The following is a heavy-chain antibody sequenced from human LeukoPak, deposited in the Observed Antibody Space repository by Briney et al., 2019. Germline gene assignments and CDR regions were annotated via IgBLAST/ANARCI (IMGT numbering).Heavy chain of an antibody. CDR2: INSDGSST. V-gene: IGHV3-74*01. CDR1: GYTFSSYW. D-gene: IGHD2-15*01. CDR3: ARPMVAASNWFDP. Sequence: GGSLRLSCAASGYTFSSYWMHWVRQAPGKGLVWVSRINSDGSSTNYADSVKGRFTISRDNAKNTLYLQMNSLRAVDTAVYYCARPMVAASNWFDPWGQGTLVTVSS. J-gene: IGHJ5*02.